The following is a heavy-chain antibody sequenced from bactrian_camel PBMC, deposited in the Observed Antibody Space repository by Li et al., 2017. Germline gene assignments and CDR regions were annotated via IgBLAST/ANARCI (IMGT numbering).Heavy chain of an antibody. D-gene: IGHD6*01. CDR1: QSIAGTHS. V-gene: IGHV3S53*01. CDR3: AAYSYYVLCSPRTIVGAGN. Sequence: VESGGGSVQAGGSLNLSCTASQSIAGTHSIGWFRQAPGKEREGVASISSDNSTTYADSVKGRFTISKDNAKNTLYLQMNSLKPEDTAMYYCAAYSYYVLCSPRTIVGAGNRGQGTQVTVS. J-gene: IGHJ4*01. CDR2: ISSDNST.